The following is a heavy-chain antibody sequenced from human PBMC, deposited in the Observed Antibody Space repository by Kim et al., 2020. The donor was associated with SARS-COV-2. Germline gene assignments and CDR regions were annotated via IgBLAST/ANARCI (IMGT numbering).Heavy chain of an antibody. D-gene: IGHD4-17*01. V-gene: IGHV4-39*01. J-gene: IGHJ4*02. Sequence: SETLSLTCTVSGASISSSDYYWGWLRQPPGKGLEWIGSIHYSGNSYYNPSLKSGVTISVDTSKSQFSLRLRSVTAADTAVYYCARQVMTTRFDYWGQGTLVTVSS. CDR1: GASISSSDYY. CDR2: IHYSGNS. CDR3: ARQVMTTRFDY.